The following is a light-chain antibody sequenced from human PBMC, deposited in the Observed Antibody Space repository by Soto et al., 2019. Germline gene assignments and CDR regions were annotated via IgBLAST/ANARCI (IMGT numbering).Light chain of an antibody. CDR2: EVS. CDR1: SSDVGGYNY. CDR3: SSYTSSSTLRV. Sequence: QSDLTQPATVAGSPGQSITISCTGTSSDVGGYNYVSWYQQHPGKAPKLMIYEVSNRPSGVSNRFSGSKSGNTASLTISGLQAEDEADYYCSSYTSSSTLRVFGTGTKATVL. J-gene: IGLJ1*01. V-gene: IGLV2-14*01.